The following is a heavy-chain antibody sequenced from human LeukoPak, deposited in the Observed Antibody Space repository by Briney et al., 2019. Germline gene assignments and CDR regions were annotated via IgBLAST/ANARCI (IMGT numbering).Heavy chain of an antibody. J-gene: IGHJ4*02. Sequence: ASVTVSCKASGYTFTSYGISWVRQAPGQGLEWMGWISAYNGNTNYAQKLQGRVTMTTNTSTSTAYMELRSLRSDETAVYYCCIAVAGTGYFDYWGQGTRVTVSS. CDR3: CIAVAGTGYFDY. D-gene: IGHD6-19*01. V-gene: IGHV1-18*01. CDR1: GYTFTSYG. CDR2: ISAYNGNT.